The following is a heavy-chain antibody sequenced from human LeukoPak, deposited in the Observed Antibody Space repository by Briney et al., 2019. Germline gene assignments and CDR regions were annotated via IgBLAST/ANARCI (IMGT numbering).Heavy chain of an antibody. CDR3: AKYYYDSSGYSYFDY. D-gene: IGHD3-22*01. CDR1: GFTFSSYA. J-gene: IGHJ4*02. V-gene: IGHV3-23*01. CDR2: ISGSGGST. Sequence: GGSLRLSCAASGFTFSSYAMSWVRQAPGKGLEWVSAISGSGGSTYYAGSVKGRFTISRDNSKNTLYLQMNSLRAEDTAVYYCAKYYYDSSGYSYFDYWGQGTLVTVSS.